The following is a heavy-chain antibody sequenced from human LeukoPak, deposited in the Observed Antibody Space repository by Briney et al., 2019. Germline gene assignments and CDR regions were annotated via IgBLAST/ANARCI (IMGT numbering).Heavy chain of an antibody. CDR3: ARRRYYGSGSYRGAFDI. V-gene: IGHV4-34*01. CDR1: GGSFSGYY. D-gene: IGHD3-10*01. CDR2: INHSGST. Sequence: SETLSLTCAVYGGSFSGYYWSWIRQPPGKGLEWIGEINHSGSTNYNPSLKGRVTISVDTSKNQFSLKLSSVTAADTAVYYCARRRYYGSGSYRGAFDIWGQGTMVTVSS. J-gene: IGHJ3*02.